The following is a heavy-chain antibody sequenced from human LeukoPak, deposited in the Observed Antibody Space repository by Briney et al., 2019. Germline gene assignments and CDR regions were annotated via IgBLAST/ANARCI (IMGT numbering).Heavy chain of an antibody. CDR1: GLTVSSNS. CDR2: IKQDGTEK. D-gene: IGHD6-19*01. J-gene: IGHJ5*02. CDR3: ARRGTIAVPVFWFDP. V-gene: IGHV3-7*01. Sequence: GGSLRLSCAASGLTVSSNSMSWVRQAPGKGLEWVASIKQDGTEKYYLDSLEGRFTISRDNAKNSVHLQINRLRAEDTAVYYCARRGTIAVPVFWFDPWGQGTLVIVSS.